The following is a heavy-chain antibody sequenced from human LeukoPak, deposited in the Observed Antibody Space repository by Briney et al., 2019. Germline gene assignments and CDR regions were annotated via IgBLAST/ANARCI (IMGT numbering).Heavy chain of an antibody. D-gene: IGHD2-2*02. CDR1: GFTFSSYG. Sequence: GGSLRLSCAASGFTFSSYGMHWVRQAPGKGLEWVAFIRDDGSNKYYADSVNGRFTISRDNSKNTLYLQMNSLRAEDTAVYYCAKDRVVPAAIPDYWGQGTLVTVSS. CDR2: IRDDGSNK. CDR3: AKDRVVPAAIPDY. V-gene: IGHV3-30*02. J-gene: IGHJ4*02.